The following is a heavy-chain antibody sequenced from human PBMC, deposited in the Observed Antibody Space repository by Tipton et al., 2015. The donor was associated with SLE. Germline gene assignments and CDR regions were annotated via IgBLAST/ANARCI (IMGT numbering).Heavy chain of an antibody. J-gene: IGHJ4*02. CDR3: ARRLGALDY. CDR2: INHSGST. V-gene: IGHV4-34*01. CDR1: GGSFSGYY. D-gene: IGHD3-9*01. Sequence: LRLSCAVYGGSFSGYYWSWIRQPPGKGLEWMGEINHSGSTNYNPSLKSRVTISVDTSKNQFSLKLSSVTAADTAVYYCARRLGALDYWGQGTLVTVSS.